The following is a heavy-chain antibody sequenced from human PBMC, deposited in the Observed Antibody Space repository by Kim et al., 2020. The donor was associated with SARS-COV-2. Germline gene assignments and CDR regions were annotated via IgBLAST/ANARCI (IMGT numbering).Heavy chain of an antibody. CDR3: GGDWVAPPMAYTDS. CDR2: ITGSGFT. D-gene: IGHD5-18*01. CDR1: GFTFGDFY. J-gene: IGHJ4*02. Sequence: GGSLRLSCAASGFTFGDFYMSWMRQSPGKGLEWISYITGSGFTNYADSVRGRFTISRDNGKSSVYLQMNDLRAEDTDIYYCGGDWVAPPMAYTDSWGQGNLVIVSS. V-gene: IGHV3-11*05.